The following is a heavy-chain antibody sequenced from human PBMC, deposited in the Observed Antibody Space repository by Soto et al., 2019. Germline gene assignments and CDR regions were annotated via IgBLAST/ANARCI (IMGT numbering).Heavy chain of an antibody. D-gene: IGHD3-10*01. CDR3: AREAGHYYGSGSYYPPNYYYGMDV. CDR1: GYSISSGYY. J-gene: IGHJ6*02. Sequence: KTSETLSLTCAVSGYSISSGYYWGWIRQPPGKGLEWIGSIYHSGSTYYNPSLKSRVTISVDTSKNQFSLKLSSVTAADTAVYYCAREAGHYYGSGSYYPPNYYYGMDVWGQGTTVTVSS. CDR2: IYHSGST. V-gene: IGHV4-38-2*02.